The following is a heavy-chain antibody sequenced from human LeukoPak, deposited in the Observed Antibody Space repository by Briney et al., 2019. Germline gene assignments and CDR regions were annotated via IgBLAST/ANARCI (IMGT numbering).Heavy chain of an antibody. CDR2: ISGSGGST. J-gene: IGHJ4*02. Sequence: PGGSLRLSCAASEFTFSSYAMSWVRQAPGKGLEWVSAISGSGGSTYYADSVKGRFTISRDNSKNTLYLQMNSLRAEDTAVYYCAKDNRRAHYFDYWGQGTLVTVSS. V-gene: IGHV3-23*01. CDR1: EFTFSSYA. CDR3: AKDNRRAHYFDY.